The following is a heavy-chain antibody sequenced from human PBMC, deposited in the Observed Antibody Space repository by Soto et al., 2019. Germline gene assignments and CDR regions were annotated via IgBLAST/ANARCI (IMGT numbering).Heavy chain of an antibody. CDR1: GYTFTGYY. Sequence: ASVKVSCKASGYTFTGYYMHWVRQAPGQGLEWMGWINPNSGGTNYAQKFQGWVTMTRDTSISTAYMELSRLRSDDTAVYYCARGVVAAGKKLTPPIFDYWGQGTLVTVSS. V-gene: IGHV1-2*04. J-gene: IGHJ4*02. CDR3: ARGVVAAGKKLTPPIFDY. CDR2: INPNSGGT. D-gene: IGHD2-15*01.